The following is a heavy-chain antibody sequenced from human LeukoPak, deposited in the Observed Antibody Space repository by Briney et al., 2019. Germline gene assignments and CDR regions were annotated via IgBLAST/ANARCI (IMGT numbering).Heavy chain of an antibody. CDR1: GFTFDDYA. CDR3: AKDYAPMVRGNSFDP. CDR2: ISWNSGSI. D-gene: IGHD3-10*01. J-gene: IGHJ5*02. V-gene: IGHV3-9*01. Sequence: PEGSLRLSCAASGFTFDDYAMHWVRHAPGKGLEWVSGISWNSGSIGYADSVKGRFTISRDNAKNSLYLQMNSLRAEDTALYYCAKDYAPMVRGNSFDPWGQGTLVTVSS.